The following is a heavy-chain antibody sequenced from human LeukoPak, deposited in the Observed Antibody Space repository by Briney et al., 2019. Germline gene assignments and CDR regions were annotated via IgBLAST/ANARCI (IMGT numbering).Heavy chain of an antibody. V-gene: IGHV4-59*01. Sequence: SETLSLTCTVSGGSISSYYWSWIRQPPGKGLEWIGYIYYSGSTNYNPSLKSRVTISVDTSKNQFSLKLSSVTAADTAVYYCARDAGGSYYDYWGQGTLLTVSS. J-gene: IGHJ4*02. CDR2: IYYSGST. CDR3: ARDAGGSYYDY. CDR1: GGSISSYY. D-gene: IGHD1-26*01.